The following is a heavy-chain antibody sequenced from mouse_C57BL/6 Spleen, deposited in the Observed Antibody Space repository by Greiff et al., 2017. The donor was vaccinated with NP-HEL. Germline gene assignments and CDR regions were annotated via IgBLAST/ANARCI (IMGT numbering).Heavy chain of an antibody. D-gene: IGHD2-4*01. CDR2: IRSKSSNYAT. Sequence: EVKLLESGGGLVQPKGSLKLSCAASGFTFNTYAMHWVRQAPGKGLEWVARIRSKSSNYATYYADSVKDRFTISRDDSQSMLYLQMNNLKTEETAMYYCVRGLNYEGRYYAMDYWGQGTSVTVSS. CDR1: GFTFNTYA. V-gene: IGHV10-3*01. CDR3: VRGLNYEGRYYAMDY. J-gene: IGHJ4*01.